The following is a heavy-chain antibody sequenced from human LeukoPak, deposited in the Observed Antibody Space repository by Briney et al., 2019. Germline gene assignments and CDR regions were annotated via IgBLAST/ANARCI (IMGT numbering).Heavy chain of an antibody. Sequence: GASLRISRKGSGNSFTSYWISWVRQMPGKGLEWMGRIDPSDSYANYSPSFQGHVTISADKSISTAYLQWNSLEASDTAMYYCARHARYCGTTSCYFKYWAQGTLVTVSS. CDR2: IDPSDSYA. CDR3: ARHARYCGTTSCYFKY. J-gene: IGHJ4*02. D-gene: IGHD2-2*01. CDR1: GNSFTSYW. V-gene: IGHV5-10-1*01.